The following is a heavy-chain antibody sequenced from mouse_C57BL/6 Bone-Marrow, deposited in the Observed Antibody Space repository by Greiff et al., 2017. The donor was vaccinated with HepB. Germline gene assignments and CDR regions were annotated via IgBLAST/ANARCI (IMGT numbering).Heavy chain of an antibody. CDR1: GYTFTSYW. V-gene: IGHV1-69*01. CDR2: IDPSDSYT. CDR3: ARAGYGNSVDY. Sequence: QVQLKQPGAELVMPGASVKLSCKASGYTFTSYWMHWVKQRPGQGLEWIGEIDPSDSYTNYNQKFKGKSTLTVDKSSSTAYMQLSSLTSEDSAVYYCARAGYGNSVDYWGQGTTLTVSS. J-gene: IGHJ2*01. D-gene: IGHD2-10*02.